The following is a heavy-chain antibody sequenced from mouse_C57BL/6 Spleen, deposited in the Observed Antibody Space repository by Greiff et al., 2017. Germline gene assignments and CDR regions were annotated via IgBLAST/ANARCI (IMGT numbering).Heavy chain of an antibody. J-gene: IGHJ3*01. CDR2: INPSSGYT. CDR1: GYTFTSYT. Sequence: VQLQQSGAELARPGASVKMSCKASGYTFTSYTMHWVKQRPGQGLEWIGYINPSSGYTKYNQKFKDKATLTADKSSSTAYMQLSSLTSEDSAVXYCARVDYCTAWFAYWGQGTLVTVSA. CDR3: ARVDYCTAWFAY. D-gene: IGHD2-1*01. V-gene: IGHV1-4*01.